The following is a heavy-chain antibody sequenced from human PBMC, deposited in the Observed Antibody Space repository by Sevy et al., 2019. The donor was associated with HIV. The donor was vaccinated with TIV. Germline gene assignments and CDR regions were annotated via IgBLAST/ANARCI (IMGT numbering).Heavy chain of an antibody. CDR2: ISTRSSAI. J-gene: IGHJ6*02. D-gene: IGHD6-13*01. Sequence: GGSLRLSCAASGFTFSSFSMNWVRQAPGKGPEWISYISTRSSAIDYEDSMKGRFAISRENSKNSLYLQMNSLRAEDTAVYYCARESASGTPAGVYYYYYNMDVWGQGTTVTVSS. CDR3: ARESASGTPAGVYYYYYNMDV. V-gene: IGHV3-48*01. CDR1: GFTFSSFS.